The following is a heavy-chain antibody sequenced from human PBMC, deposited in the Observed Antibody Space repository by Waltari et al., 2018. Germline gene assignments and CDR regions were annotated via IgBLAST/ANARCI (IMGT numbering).Heavy chain of an antibody. J-gene: IGHJ4*02. V-gene: IGHV3-30*07. CDR1: GFTFSSYA. D-gene: IGHD6-13*01. Sequence: QVQLVESGGGVVQPGRSLRLSCAASGFTFSSYAMHWVRQAPGKGLEWVAVISYDGSNKYYVDSVKGRFTISRDNAKNSLYLQMNSLRAEDTAVYYCAREGSSDYFDYWGQGTLVTVSS. CDR2: ISYDGSNK. CDR3: AREGSSDYFDY.